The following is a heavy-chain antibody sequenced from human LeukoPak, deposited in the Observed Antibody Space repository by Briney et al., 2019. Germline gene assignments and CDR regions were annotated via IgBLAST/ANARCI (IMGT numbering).Heavy chain of an antibody. J-gene: IGHJ4*02. CDR3: AGSLDYYSFVGGLSNY. CDR2: IYPNSGAT. Sequence: GASVKVSCKASGYTFTGYYMHLVRQAPGQGLERMGYIYPNSGATNYAQKFQGRVTMTRATSISTAYMELSGLGSDDTAVYYCAGSLDYYSFVGGLSNYWGQGTLVTVSS. V-gene: IGHV1-2*02. CDR1: GYTFTGYY. D-gene: IGHD4-11*01.